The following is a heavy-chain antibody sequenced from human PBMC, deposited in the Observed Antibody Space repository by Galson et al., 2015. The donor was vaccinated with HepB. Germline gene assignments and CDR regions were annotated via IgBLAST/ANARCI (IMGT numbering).Heavy chain of an antibody. J-gene: IGHJ4*02. CDR1: GLNLRGYA. V-gene: IGHV3-30*04. CDR3: VREGPGNIWHVFDY. Sequence: SLRLSCAGSGLNLRGYAIHWIRQAPGKGLDWVAVISIDGSRTHYADSVNGRFTISRDNSQDTVYLQMSSLRDEDTALYYCVREGPGNIWHVFDYWGQGTLVTVAS. CDR2: ISIDGSRT.